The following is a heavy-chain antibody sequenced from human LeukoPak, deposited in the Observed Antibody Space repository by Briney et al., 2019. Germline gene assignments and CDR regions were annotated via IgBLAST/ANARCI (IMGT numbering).Heavy chain of an antibody. CDR2: IRDDGSEK. V-gene: IGHV3-7*04. Sequence: PGGSLRLSCAASGFTFRGYWMRCVRQAPGIGLEWVATIRDDGSEKYYVDSVKGRFTISRDNAENSLYLQMNSLRAEDTAVYYCARGRWAVDYRAFAGGQ. CDR1: GFTFRGYW. J-gene: IGHJ1*01. CDR3: ARGRWAVDYRAFA. D-gene: IGHD3-16*02.